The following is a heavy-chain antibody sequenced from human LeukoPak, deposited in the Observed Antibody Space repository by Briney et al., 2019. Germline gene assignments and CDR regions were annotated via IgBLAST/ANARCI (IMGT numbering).Heavy chain of an antibody. CDR2: INHSGST. CDR1: GGSLSGYY. D-gene: IGHD5-18*01. CDR3: ARGSVLQLWFLIDY. V-gene: IGHV4-34*01. Sequence: SETLSLTCAVYGGSLSGYYWSWIRQPPGKGLEWIGEINHSGSTNYNPSLKSRVTISVDTSKNQFSLKLSSVTAADTAVYYCARGSVLQLWFLIDYWGQGTLVTVSS. J-gene: IGHJ4*02.